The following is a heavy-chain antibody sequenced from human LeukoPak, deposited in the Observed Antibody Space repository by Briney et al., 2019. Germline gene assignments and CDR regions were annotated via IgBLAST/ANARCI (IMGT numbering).Heavy chain of an antibody. CDR2: ISGSGGST. V-gene: IGHV3-23*01. J-gene: IGHJ4*02. Sequence: GGSLRLSCAASGFTFSSYAMSWVRQAPGKGLEWVSAISGSGGSTYYADSVKGRFTISRDNSKNTLYLQMNSLRAEDTAVYYCAKESSPGMITFGGVIGYWGQGTLVTVSS. CDR3: AKESSPGMITFGGVIGY. CDR1: GFTFSSYA. D-gene: IGHD3-16*01.